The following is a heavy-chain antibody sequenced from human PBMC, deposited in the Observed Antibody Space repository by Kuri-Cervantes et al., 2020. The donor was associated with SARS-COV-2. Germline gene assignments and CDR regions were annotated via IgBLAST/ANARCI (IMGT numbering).Heavy chain of an antibody. V-gene: IGHV3-15*01. CDR3: TRDRKLWSPGPLLFDY. CDR2: IKSKTDGGTT. Sequence: GGSLRLSCAASGFTFSNAWMSWVRQAPGKGLEWVGRIKSKTDGGTTDYAAPVKGRFTISRDDSKSIAYLQMNSLKTEDTAVYYCTRDRKLWSPGPLLFDYWGQGTLVTVSS. CDR1: GFTFSNAW. J-gene: IGHJ4*02. D-gene: IGHD5-18*01.